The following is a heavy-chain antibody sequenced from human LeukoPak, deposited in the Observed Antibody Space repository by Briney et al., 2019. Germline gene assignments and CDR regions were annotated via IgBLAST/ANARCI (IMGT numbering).Heavy chain of an antibody. J-gene: IGHJ4*02. D-gene: IGHD3-3*01. V-gene: IGHV1-2*02. CDR3: ARDRGDFWSGYRKPIDY. CDR1: GYTFTGYY. Sequence: ASVKVSCKASGYTFTGYYMHWVRQAPGQGREWMGWINRNSGGTNYAQKFQGRVTMTRDTSSSTAYMQLSRLRSDDTAVYYCARDRGDFWSGYRKPIDYWGQGTLVTVSS. CDR2: INRNSGGT.